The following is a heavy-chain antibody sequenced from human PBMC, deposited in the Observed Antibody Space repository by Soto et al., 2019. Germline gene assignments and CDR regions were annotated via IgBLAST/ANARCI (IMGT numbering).Heavy chain of an antibody. V-gene: IGHV1-18*04. J-gene: IGHJ4*02. CDR2: ISAYNGNT. CDR1: GYTFTSYG. Sequence: ASVKGSCKASGYTFTSYGISWVRQAPGQGREWMGWISAYNGNTNYAQKLQGRVTMTTDTSTSTAYMELRSLRSDDTAVYYCARSGYYYGSGSYYKGRYYFDYWGQGTLVTVSS. D-gene: IGHD3-10*01. CDR3: ARSGYYYGSGSYYKGRYYFDY.